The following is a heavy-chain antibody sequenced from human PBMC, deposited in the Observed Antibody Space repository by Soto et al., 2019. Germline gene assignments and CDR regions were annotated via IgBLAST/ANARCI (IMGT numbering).Heavy chain of an antibody. CDR2: IWYDGSNK. CDR3: ARAAGGGPYYYYGMDV. Sequence: GGSLRLSCAASGFTFSSYGMHWVRQAPGKGLEWVAVIWYDGSNKYYADSVKGRFTISRDNSKNTLYLQMNSLRAEDTAVYYCARAAGGGPYYYYGMDVWGQGTTVTVSS. V-gene: IGHV3-33*01. D-gene: IGHD3-10*01. J-gene: IGHJ6*02. CDR1: GFTFSSYG.